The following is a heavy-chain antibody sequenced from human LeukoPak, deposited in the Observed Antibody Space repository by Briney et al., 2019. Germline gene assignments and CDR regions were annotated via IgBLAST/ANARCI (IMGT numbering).Heavy chain of an antibody. CDR2: IFGGGST. Sequence: PGGSLRLSCAASGFTVSSNYMSWVRQAPGKGLEWVSVIFGGGSTYCADSVKGRFTISRDNSKNTLYLQMNSLRAEDTAVYYCAREGTYCGGDCYPLGYWGQGTLVTVSS. V-gene: IGHV3-53*01. D-gene: IGHD2-21*02. CDR1: GFTVSSNY. CDR3: AREGTYCGGDCYPLGY. J-gene: IGHJ4*02.